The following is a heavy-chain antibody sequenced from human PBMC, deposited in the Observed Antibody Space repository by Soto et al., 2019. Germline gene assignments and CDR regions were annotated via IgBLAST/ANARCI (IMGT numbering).Heavy chain of an antibody. D-gene: IGHD1-26*01. Sequence: QVQLQEAGPGLVKPSQTLSLTCTVSGGSISSGDYYWSWIRQPPGKGLEWIGYLYYSGSTYYNPSLKRRVTIAVDTSKNQFSLKLSSVTAADTAIYYCARTTLYPYYYGMDVWGQGTTVAVSS. J-gene: IGHJ6*02. V-gene: IGHV4-30-4*01. CDR3: ARTTLYPYYYGMDV. CDR1: GGSISSGDYY. CDR2: LYYSGST.